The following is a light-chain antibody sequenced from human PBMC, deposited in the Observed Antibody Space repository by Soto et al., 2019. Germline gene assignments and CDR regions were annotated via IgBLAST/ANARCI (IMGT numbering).Light chain of an antibody. J-gene: IGKJ1*01. CDR2: GAS. CDR3: HQRSSWPRT. V-gene: IGKV3D-20*02. Sequence: EIVLTQSPGTLSLSPGERATLSCRASQSVSSSYLAWYQQKPGQAPSLLINGASNRATGIPARFSGSGSGTDFTLTISSLEPEDFAVYYCHQRSSWPRTFGQGTKVDI. CDR1: QSVSSSY.